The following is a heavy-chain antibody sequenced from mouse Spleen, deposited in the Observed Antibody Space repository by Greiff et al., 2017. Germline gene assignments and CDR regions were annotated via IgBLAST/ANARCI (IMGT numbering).Heavy chain of an antibody. J-gene: IGHJ2*01. Sequence: VKLMESGPGLVQPSQSLSITCTVSGFSLTSYGVHWVRQSPGKGLEWLGVIWSGGSTDYNAAFISRLSISKDNSKSQVFFKMNSLQADDTAIYYCARKERAYDGYFDYWGQGTTLTVSS. D-gene: IGHD2-3*01. CDR3: ARKERAYDGYFDY. V-gene: IGHV2-2*01. CDR2: IWSGGST. CDR1: GFSLTSYG.